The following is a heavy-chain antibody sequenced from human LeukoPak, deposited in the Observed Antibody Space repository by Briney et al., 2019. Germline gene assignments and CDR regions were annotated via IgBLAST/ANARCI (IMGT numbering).Heavy chain of an antibody. CDR3: ARVQYPNPRLDY. CDR1: GGSFSGYY. Sequence: SETLSLTCAVYGGSFSGYYWSWIRQPPGKGLEWIGEINHSGSTNYNPSLKSRVTISVDTSKNQFSLKLSSVTAADTAVHYCARVQYPNPRLDYWGQGTLVTVSS. CDR2: INHSGST. J-gene: IGHJ4*02. V-gene: IGHV4-34*01. D-gene: IGHD2-2*01.